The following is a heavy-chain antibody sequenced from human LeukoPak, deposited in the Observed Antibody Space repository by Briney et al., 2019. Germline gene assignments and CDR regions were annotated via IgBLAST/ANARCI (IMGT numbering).Heavy chain of an antibody. V-gene: IGHV3-9*01. CDR1: GFTFDDYA. J-gene: IGHJ4*02. D-gene: IGHD2-15*01. CDR3: AKDIGATTPY. Sequence: PGGSLRLSCAASGFTFDDYAMHWVRQAPGKGLEWVSGISWNSGSIGHADSVKGRFTISRDNAKNSLYLQMNSLRAEDTALYYCAKDIGATTPYWGQGTLVTVSS. CDR2: ISWNSGSI.